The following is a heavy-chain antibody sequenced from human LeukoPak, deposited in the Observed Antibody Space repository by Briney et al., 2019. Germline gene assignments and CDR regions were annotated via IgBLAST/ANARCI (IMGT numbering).Heavy chain of an antibody. CDR3: ARGQGIQLWLPPYYFDY. J-gene: IGHJ4*02. D-gene: IGHD5-18*01. V-gene: IGHV1-2*02. CDR2: INPNSGGT. Sequence: ASVKVSCKASGYTFTGYYMHWVRQAPGQGLEWMGCINPNSGGTNYAQKFQGRVTMTRDTSISTAYMELSRLRSDDTAVYYCARGQGIQLWLPPYYFDYWGQGTLVTVSS. CDR1: GYTFTGYY.